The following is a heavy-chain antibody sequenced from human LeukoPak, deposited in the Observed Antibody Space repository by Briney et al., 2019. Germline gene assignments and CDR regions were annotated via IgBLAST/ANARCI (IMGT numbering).Heavy chain of an antibody. Sequence: PGGSLRLSCAALGFTFRNQWMTWVRQAPGKGLEWVANIEHDGGERNYVDSVKGRFTISRDNSKNTLYVQVNSLGTEDTAAYYCAKGSYYDSSGSFYFDYWGQGTLVTVSS. D-gene: IGHD3-22*01. CDR2: IEHDGGER. CDR3: AKGSYYDSSGSFYFDY. CDR1: GFTFRNQW. V-gene: IGHV3-7*03. J-gene: IGHJ4*02.